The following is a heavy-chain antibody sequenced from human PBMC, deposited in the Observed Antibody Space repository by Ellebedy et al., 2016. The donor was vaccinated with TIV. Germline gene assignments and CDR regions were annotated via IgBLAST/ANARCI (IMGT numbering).Heavy chain of an antibody. CDR2: IKQDGSER. CDR1: GFTFSNYW. V-gene: IGHV3-7*01. D-gene: IGHD6-19*01. J-gene: IGHJ4*02. Sequence: GGSLRLSCAASGFTFSNYWMTWVRQAQGKGLEWAANIKQDGSERYYVDSVKGRFAISRDNAKNSLYLQMNSLRDEDTAVYYCARDQWLGRAYYFDYWGQGTLVTVSS. CDR3: ARDQWLGRAYYFDY.